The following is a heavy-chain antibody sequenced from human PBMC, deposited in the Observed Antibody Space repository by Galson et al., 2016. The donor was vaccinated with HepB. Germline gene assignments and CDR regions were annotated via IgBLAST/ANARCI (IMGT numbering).Heavy chain of an antibody. Sequence: SAKVSCKTSGYHFLNYGISWVRQAPGQGLKWMGWISTYNGNTKSAQKVQDRLTMTTDTSTGTGYMDLRSLTSEDTAVYYCATYNVSLGDYNAFDFWGQGTLVTVSS. CDR3: ATYNVSLGDYNAFDF. CDR1: GYHFLNYG. CDR2: ISTYNGNT. J-gene: IGHJ4*02. D-gene: IGHD3-10*01. V-gene: IGHV1-18*01.